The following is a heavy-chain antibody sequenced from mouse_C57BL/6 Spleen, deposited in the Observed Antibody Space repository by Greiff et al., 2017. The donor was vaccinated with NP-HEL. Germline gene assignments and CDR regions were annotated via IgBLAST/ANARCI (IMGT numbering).Heavy chain of an antibody. Sequence: QVQLQQPGAELVRPGSSVKLSCKASGYTFTSYWMDWVKQRPGQGLEWIGNIYPSDSETHYNQKFKDKATLTVAKSSSTAYMQLSSLTSEDSAVYYCARSGDYGSSPYYFDYWGQGTTLTVSS. V-gene: IGHV1-61*01. D-gene: IGHD1-1*01. CDR2: IYPSDSET. CDR1: GYTFTSYW. J-gene: IGHJ2*01. CDR3: ARSGDYGSSPYYFDY.